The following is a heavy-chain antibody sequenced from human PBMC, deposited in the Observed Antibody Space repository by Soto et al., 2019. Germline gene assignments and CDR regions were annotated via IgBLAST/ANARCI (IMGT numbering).Heavy chain of an antibody. V-gene: IGHV3-15*01. CDR2: IKSKTDGGTT. CDR3: TTWDIVVVPADDNWFDP. Sequence: GGSLRLSCAASGFTFSNAWMSWVRQAPGKGLEWVGRIKSKTDGGTTDYAAPVKGRFTISRDDSKNTLYLQMNSLKTEDTAVYYCTTWDIVVVPADDNWFDPWGQGTLVTVSS. D-gene: IGHD2-2*01. CDR1: GFTFSNAW. J-gene: IGHJ5*02.